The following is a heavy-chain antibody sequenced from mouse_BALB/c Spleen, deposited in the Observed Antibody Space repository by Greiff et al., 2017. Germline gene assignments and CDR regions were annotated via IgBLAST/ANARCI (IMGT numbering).Heavy chain of an antibody. CDR3: ARAITTVVEDWYFDV. D-gene: IGHD1-1*01. J-gene: IGHJ1*01. CDR1: GFTFSDYY. CDR2: ISDGGSYT. V-gene: IGHV5-4*02. Sequence: EVKLMESGGGLVKPGGSLKLSCAASGFTFSDYYMYWVRQTPEKRLEWVATISDGGSYTYYPDSVKGRFTISRDNAKNNLYLQMSSLKSEDTAMYYCARAITTVVEDWYFDVWGAGTTVTVSS.